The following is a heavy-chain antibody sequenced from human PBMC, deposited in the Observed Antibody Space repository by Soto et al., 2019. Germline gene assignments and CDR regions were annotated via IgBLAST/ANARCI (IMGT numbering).Heavy chain of an antibody. CDR3: ARGGGVGVAGSAAFDM. CDR1: GYPVTAYY. V-gene: IGHV1-2*02. Sequence: QLHLVQSGAVVKKPGASVTVSCSASGYPVTAYYMHWVRQAPGRGLEWMGGINPATGAAKYTQTFQGRVTMTRDTSKSTVFMERSGLTSEDPAVFYWARGGGVGVAGSAAFDMWGQGTLVTVSS. J-gene: IGHJ3*02. D-gene: IGHD3-3*01. CDR2: INPATGAA.